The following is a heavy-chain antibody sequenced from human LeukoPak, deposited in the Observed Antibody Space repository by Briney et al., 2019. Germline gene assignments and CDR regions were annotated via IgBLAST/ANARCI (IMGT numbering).Heavy chain of an antibody. D-gene: IGHD6-13*01. CDR1: GFTFSSYS. CDR3: ARDQNSRIDY. V-gene: IGHV3-21*05. CDR2: ISSSSSYT. Sequence: GGSLRLSCAASGFTFSSYSMNWVRQAPGKGLEWVSYISSSSSYTNYADSVKGRFTISRDNAKNSLYLQMNSLRAEDTAVYYCARDQNSRIDYWGQGTLVTVSS. J-gene: IGHJ4*02.